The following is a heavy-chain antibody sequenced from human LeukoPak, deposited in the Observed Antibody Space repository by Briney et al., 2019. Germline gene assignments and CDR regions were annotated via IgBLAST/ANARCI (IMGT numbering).Heavy chain of an antibody. CDR2: ISGSGGST. Sequence: GGSLRLSCAASGFTFSSYAMSWVRQAPGKGLEWVSAISGSGGSTYYADSVKGRFTISRDNSKNTLYLQMNSLRAEDTAVYYCAKDHDDFWSGYGPFDYWGQGTLVTVSS. V-gene: IGHV3-23*01. D-gene: IGHD3-3*01. CDR1: GFTFSSYA. CDR3: AKDHDDFWSGYGPFDY. J-gene: IGHJ4*02.